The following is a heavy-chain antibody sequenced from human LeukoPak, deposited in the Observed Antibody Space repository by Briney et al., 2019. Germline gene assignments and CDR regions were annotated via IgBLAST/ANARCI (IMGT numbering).Heavy chain of an antibody. D-gene: IGHD1/OR15-1a*01. CDR3: AKGEQYYYYYYMDV. J-gene: IGHJ6*03. V-gene: IGHV1-69*01. CDR2: IIPIFGTA. CDR1: GGTFSSYA. Sequence: SVKVSCKASGGTFSSYAISWVRQAPGQGLEWMGGIIPIFGTANYAQKFQGRVTITADESTSTAYMELSSLRSEDTAVYYCAKGEQYYYYYYMDVWGKGTTVTVSS.